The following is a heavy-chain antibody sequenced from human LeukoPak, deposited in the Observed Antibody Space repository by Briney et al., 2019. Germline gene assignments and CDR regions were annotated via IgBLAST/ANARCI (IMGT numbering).Heavy chain of an antibody. CDR2: ISYDGSNK. CDR3: AKDRSKALYYYGMDV. J-gene: IGHJ6*02. Sequence: GSLRLSCAASGFTFSSYGMHWVRQAPGKGLEWVAVISYDGSNKYYADSVKGRFTISRDNSKNTLYLQMNSLRAEDTAVYYCAKDRSKALYYYGMDVWGQGTTVTVSS. V-gene: IGHV3-30*18. CDR1: GFTFSSYG.